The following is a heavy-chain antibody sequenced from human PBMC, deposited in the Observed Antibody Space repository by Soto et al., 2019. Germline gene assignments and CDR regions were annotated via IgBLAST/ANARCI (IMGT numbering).Heavy chain of an antibody. CDR2: INPNSGGT. Sequence: ASVKVSCKASGYTFTGYYMHWVRQAPGQGLEWMGWINPNSGGTNYAQKFQGWVTMTRDTSISTAYMELSRLRSDDTAVYYCAREHGYGDYYFDYWGQGTLVTVSS. CDR1: GYTFTGYY. J-gene: IGHJ4*02. V-gene: IGHV1-2*04. D-gene: IGHD4-17*01. CDR3: AREHGYGDYYFDY.